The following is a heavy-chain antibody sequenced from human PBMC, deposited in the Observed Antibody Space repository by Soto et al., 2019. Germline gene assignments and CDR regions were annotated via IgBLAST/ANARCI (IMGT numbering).Heavy chain of an antibody. CDR3: ARDTQANEKYFQH. J-gene: IGHJ1*01. CDR1: GYSFTSYW. CDR2: IDPSDSYV. Sequence: PGESLKISCQGSGYSFTSYWISWVRQMPGKGLEWMGRIDPSDSYVNYSPSFQGHVTISADKSISTAYLQWSSLKASDTAMYYCARDTQANEKYFQHWGQGTLVTVSS. D-gene: IGHD1-1*01. V-gene: IGHV5-10-1*01.